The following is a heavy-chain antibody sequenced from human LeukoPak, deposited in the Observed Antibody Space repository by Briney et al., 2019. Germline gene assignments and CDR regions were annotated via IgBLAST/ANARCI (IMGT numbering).Heavy chain of an antibody. CDR1: GFTFSSYS. CDR2: ISSSSGYI. J-gene: IGHJ6*02. Sequence: GGSLRLSCAASGFTFSSYSMNWVRQAPGKGLEWVSSISSSSGYIYYADSVKGRFTISRDNAKNSLYLQMNSLRAEDTAVYYCARHCSSTSCYFNYYGMDVWGQGTTVTVSS. V-gene: IGHV3-21*01. D-gene: IGHD2-2*01. CDR3: ARHCSSTSCYFNYYGMDV.